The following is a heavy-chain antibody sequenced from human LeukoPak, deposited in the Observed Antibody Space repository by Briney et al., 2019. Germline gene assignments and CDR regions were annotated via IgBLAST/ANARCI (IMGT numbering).Heavy chain of an antibody. CDR3: AKGAQLGCAGTNCDDF. CDR2: ISSSSSTI. CDR1: GFTFSSYS. J-gene: IGHJ4*02. D-gene: IGHD2-2*01. Sequence: GGSLRLSCAASGFTFSSYSMNWVRQAPGKGLEWVSYISSSSSTIYYADSVKGRFTISRDNAKNTVYLQMNSLRVEDTAVYYCAKGAQLGCAGTNCDDFWGQGTLVTVSS. V-gene: IGHV3-48*01.